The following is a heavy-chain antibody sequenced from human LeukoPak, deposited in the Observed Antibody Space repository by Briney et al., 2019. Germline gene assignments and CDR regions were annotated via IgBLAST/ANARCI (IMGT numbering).Heavy chain of an antibody. D-gene: IGHD3-22*01. CDR1: GGSFSGYY. V-gene: IGHV4-34*01. Sequence: SETLSLTCAVYGGSFSGYYWSWIRQPPGKGLEWIGEINHSGSTNYNPSLKSRVTISVDTSKNQFSLKLSSVTAADTAAYYCARGGPDSSGYYYYYYYYGMDVWGQGTTVTVSS. J-gene: IGHJ6*02. CDR2: INHSGST. CDR3: ARGGPDSSGYYYYYYYYGMDV.